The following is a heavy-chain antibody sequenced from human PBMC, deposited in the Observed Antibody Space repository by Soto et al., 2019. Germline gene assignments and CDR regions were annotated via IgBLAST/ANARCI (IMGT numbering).Heavy chain of an antibody. Sequence: EVQVVESGGGLVQPGGSLRVSCVGSGFPFRSYWMSWVRQAPGKGLEWGANIRPDGSEKYYVDSVKGRFTISRDNAKNSLYLQMSSLRAEDTAVYYCAREEGATVANNWFDSWGQGALVTVSS. V-gene: IGHV3-7*03. CDR3: AREEGATVANNWFDS. D-gene: IGHD4-17*01. CDR1: GFPFRSYW. CDR2: IRPDGSEK. J-gene: IGHJ5*01.